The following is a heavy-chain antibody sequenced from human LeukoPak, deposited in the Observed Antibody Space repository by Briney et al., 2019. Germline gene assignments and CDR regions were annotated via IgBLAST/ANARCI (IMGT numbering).Heavy chain of an antibody. Sequence: PGGSLRLSCAASGFTFNNHWMSWVRQAPGKGLEWVSAISGSGGSTYYADSVKGRFTISRDNSKSTLYLQMNSLRAEDTALYYCAKSSYYDTSGSYREYYFDYWGQGALVTVSS. CDR3: AKSSYYDTSGSYREYYFDY. V-gene: IGHV3-23*01. J-gene: IGHJ4*02. D-gene: IGHD3-22*01. CDR2: ISGSGGST. CDR1: GFTFNNHW.